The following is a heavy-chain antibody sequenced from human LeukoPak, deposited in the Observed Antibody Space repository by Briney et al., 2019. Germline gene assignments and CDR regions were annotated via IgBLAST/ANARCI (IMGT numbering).Heavy chain of an antibody. J-gene: IGHJ5*02. CDR3: ARHPSNYFDSSGYFGCFDP. Sequence: ASVKVSCKASGYTFTNYYMHWVRQAPGQGLEWMGIINPSGGSTSYAQKFQGRVSMTRDTSTSTFYMELSSLRSEDTAVYYCARHPSNYFDSSGYFGCFDPWGQGTLVTVSS. V-gene: IGHV1-46*01. CDR1: GYTFTNYY. D-gene: IGHD3-22*01. CDR2: INPSGGST.